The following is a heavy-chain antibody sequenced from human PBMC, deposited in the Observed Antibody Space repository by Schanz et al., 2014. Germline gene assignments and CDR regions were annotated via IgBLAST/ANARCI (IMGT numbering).Heavy chain of an antibody. J-gene: IGHJ4*02. D-gene: IGHD3-10*01. Sequence: QVQLVDSGGGLVKPGGSLRLSCTASGFPFSDYFMAWIRQPPGRGLEWVSYIGNGGVTIYYADSVKGRFTISRDNSKNALYLQMNSLRAEDTAVYYWARIGGSVFDYWAQGTLVTVSS. CDR3: ARIGGSVFDY. CDR2: IGNGGVTI. V-gene: IGHV3-11*01. CDR1: GFPFSDYF.